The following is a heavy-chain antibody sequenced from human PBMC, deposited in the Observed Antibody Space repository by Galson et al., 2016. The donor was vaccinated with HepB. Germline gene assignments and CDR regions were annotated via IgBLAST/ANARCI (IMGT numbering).Heavy chain of an antibody. V-gene: IGHV3-7*03. Sequence: SLRLSCAASGFTFSSYWMSWVRQAPGKGLEWVANIKQDGKEKYYVDSVKGRFTISRDNARNSLYLQMNSLRAEDTAVYYCAGYGLWELPHDSYYYCMDVWGQGTTVTVSS. J-gene: IGHJ6*02. CDR1: GFTFSSYW. CDR2: IKQDGKEK. CDR3: AGYGLWELPHDSYYYCMDV. D-gene: IGHD1-26*01.